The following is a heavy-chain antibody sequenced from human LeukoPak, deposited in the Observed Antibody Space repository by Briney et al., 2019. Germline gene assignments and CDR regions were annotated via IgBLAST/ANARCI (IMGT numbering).Heavy chain of an antibody. CDR3: ARVETAMDLDYYYYMDV. CDR2: IYYSGST. V-gene: IGHV4-59*01. D-gene: IGHD5-18*01. CDR1: GGSISSYY. Sequence: SETLSLTCTVSGGSISSYYWRWIRQPPGKGLEWIGYIYYSGSTNYNPSLKSRVTISVDTSKNQFSLKLSSVTAADTAVYYCARVETAMDLDYYYYMDVWGKGTTVTVSS. J-gene: IGHJ6*03.